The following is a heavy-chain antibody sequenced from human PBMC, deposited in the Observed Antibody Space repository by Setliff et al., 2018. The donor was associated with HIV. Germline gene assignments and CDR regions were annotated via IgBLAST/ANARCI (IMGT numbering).Heavy chain of an antibody. CDR2: FNTETRNP. CDR1: GYTVTTYG. Sequence: ASVKVSCKASGYTVTTYGISWVRQAPGQGLEWMGWFNTETRNPMYAQAFKGRLVFSLDTSVSTAYLQINSLKAEDTAMYYCARVGSYWSTFDYWGQGALVTVPQ. CDR3: ARVGSYWSTFDY. D-gene: IGHD1-26*01. J-gene: IGHJ4*02. V-gene: IGHV7-4-1*02.